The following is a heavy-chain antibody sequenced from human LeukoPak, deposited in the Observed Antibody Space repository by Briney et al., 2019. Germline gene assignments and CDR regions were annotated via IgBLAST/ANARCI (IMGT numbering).Heavy chain of an antibody. Sequence: GASVKVSCKASGYTFTSYYMHWVRQAPGQGLEWMGIINPSGGSSRYAQKFQGRVTMTSDTSTRTLYMELSSLRSEDTAVYYCARGGGGDSAAPFDYWGQGTLVTVSS. D-gene: IGHD2-21*02. J-gene: IGHJ4*02. CDR3: ARGGGGDSAAPFDY. CDR1: GYTFTSYY. CDR2: INPSGGSS. V-gene: IGHV1-46*01.